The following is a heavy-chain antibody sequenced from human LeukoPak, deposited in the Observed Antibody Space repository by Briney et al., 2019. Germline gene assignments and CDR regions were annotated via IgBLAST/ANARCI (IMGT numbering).Heavy chain of an antibody. CDR2: INPNSGGT. J-gene: IGHJ4*02. CDR1: GYTFTGYY. Sequence: ASVKVSCKASGYTFTGYYLHWVRQAPGQGLEWMGWINPNSGGTNYAQKFQGRVTMTRDTSISTAYMELSRLRSDDTAVYYCAREICSGGSCYENYWGQGTLVTVSS. CDR3: AREICSGGSCYENY. D-gene: IGHD2-15*01. V-gene: IGHV1-2*02.